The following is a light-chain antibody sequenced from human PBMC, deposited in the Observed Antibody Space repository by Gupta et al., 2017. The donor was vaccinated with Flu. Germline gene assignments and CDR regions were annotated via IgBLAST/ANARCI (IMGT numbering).Light chain of an antibody. Sequence: QSVLTQPPSVSATPGQRVTISCSGSSSNIGSNYVYWYQQFPGTAPKVVIYRNDQRASGVPDRFSASKSGTSASLAISGLRAEEEADYYCAAWDDSLDTYVVIGGGTRLTVL. J-gene: IGLJ2*01. V-gene: IGLV1-47*01. CDR2: RND. CDR1: SSNIGSNY. CDR3: AAWDDSLDTYVV.